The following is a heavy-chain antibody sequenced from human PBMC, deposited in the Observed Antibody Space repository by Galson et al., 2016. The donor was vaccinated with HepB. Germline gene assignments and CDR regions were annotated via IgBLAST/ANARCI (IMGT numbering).Heavy chain of an antibody. Sequence: PALVKPTQTLTLTCSFSGFSLSTSGVGVGWIRQPPGKALEWLGLIYWDDDKRYSPSLKSRLTLTKDTSKNQVVLTMTNMDPVDTATYFCSRSQVGATFFDSWGQGTLVTVSS. V-gene: IGHV2-5*02. CDR2: IYWDDDK. D-gene: IGHD1-26*01. CDR3: SRSQVGATFFDS. CDR1: GFSLSTSGVG. J-gene: IGHJ4*02.